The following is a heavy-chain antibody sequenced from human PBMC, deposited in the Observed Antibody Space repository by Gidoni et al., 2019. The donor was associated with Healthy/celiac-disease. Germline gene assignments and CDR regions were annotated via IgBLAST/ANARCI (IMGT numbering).Heavy chain of an antibody. CDR2: ISGSGGIT. Sequence: EVQLLESGGGLVQPGVSLRLSCAASGFTFSSYAMSWVRQAPGKGLGWVSAISGSGGITYYADSVKGRFTISRDNSKNTLYLQMNSLRAEDTAVYYCAKDLFRLRSALALDYWGQGTLVTVSS. V-gene: IGHV3-23*01. J-gene: IGHJ4*02. CDR3: AKDLFRLRSALALDY. D-gene: IGHD2-21*01. CDR1: GFTFSSYA.